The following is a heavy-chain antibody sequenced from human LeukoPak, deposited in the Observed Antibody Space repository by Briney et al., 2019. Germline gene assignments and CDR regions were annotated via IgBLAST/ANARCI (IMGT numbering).Heavy chain of an antibody. J-gene: IGHJ4*02. CDR1: EFTFSTYW. CDR3: ARSSGIGTTDY. Sequence: GGSLRLSCAASEFTFSTYWMSWVRQAPGKGLEWVANINYDGGQTYYVDSVRGRFTISRDSAKNSLYLQMNSLRVEDTAVYYCARSSGIGTTDYWGQGTLVIVSS. D-gene: IGHD1-1*01. CDR2: INYDGGQT. V-gene: IGHV3-7*03.